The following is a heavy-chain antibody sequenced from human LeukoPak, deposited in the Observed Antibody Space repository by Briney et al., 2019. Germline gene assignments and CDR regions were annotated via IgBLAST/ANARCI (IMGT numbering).Heavy chain of an antibody. CDR2: IGTAGDT. CDR3: ARGATLTGTTYDAFDI. D-gene: IGHD1-7*01. J-gene: IGHJ3*02. Sequence: PGGSLRLSCAASGFTFSSYDMHWVRQATGKGLEWVSAIGTAGDTYYPGSVKGRFTISRENAKNSLYLQMNSLRAGDTAVYYCARGATLTGTTYDAFDIWGQGTMVTVSS. V-gene: IGHV3-13*01. CDR1: GFTFSSYD.